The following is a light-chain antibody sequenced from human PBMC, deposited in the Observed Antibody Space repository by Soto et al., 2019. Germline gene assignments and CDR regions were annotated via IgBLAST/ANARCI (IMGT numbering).Light chain of an antibody. Sequence: QSVLTQPPSASGTPGQRVTISCSGSSSNIGSNTVNWYQQLPETAPTLLIYSNTQRPSGVPDRFSGSKSGTSASLAISGLQSEDEADYYCAAWDDSLNGPLFGGGTKVTVL. CDR2: SNT. CDR3: AAWDDSLNGPL. V-gene: IGLV1-44*01. J-gene: IGLJ2*01. CDR1: SSNIGSNT.